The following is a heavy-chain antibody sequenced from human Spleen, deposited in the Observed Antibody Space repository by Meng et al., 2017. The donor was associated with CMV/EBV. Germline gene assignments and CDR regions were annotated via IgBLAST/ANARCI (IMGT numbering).Heavy chain of an antibody. CDR2: IYPGDSDI. J-gene: IGHJ6*02. V-gene: IGHV5-51*01. CDR3: ARLAPEYYYWYYGMDV. CDR1: GYSFTNFW. Sequence: KVSCKGSGYSFTNFWIAWVRHMPGKGLEWVGSIYPGDSDIRYSPSFQGQVTISADKSISTAYLQWSSLKASDTAVYYCARLAPEYYYWYYGMDVWGQGTTVTVSS.